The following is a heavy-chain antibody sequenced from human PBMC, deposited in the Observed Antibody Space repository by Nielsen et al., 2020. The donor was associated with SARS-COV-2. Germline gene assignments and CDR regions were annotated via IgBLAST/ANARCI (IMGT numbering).Heavy chain of an antibody. Sequence: GGSLRLSCAASGFTFSSYAMSWVRQAPGKGLEWVSVIYSGGSSTYYADSVKGRFTISRDNSKNTLYLQMNSLRAEDTAVYYCARAATRGGFDPWGQGTLVTVSS. J-gene: IGHJ5*02. CDR3: ARAATRGGFDP. CDR2: IYSGGSST. D-gene: IGHD2-15*01. V-gene: IGHV3-23*03. CDR1: GFTFSSYA.